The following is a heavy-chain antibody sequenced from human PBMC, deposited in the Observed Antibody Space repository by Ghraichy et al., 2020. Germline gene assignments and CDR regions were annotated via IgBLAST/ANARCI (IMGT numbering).Heavy chain of an antibody. V-gene: IGHV3-11*01. CDR2: ISSSGSTI. D-gene: IGHD3-3*01. Sequence: GSLRLSCAASRFTFSDSYMSWIRQAPGKGLEWVSYISSSGSTIYYADSVKGRFTISRDNAKNSLYLQMNSLRAEDTAVYYCARDPSVLPDFWSGYYQPMFDYWGQGTLVTVSS. CDR1: RFTFSDSY. J-gene: IGHJ4*02. CDR3: ARDPSVLPDFWSGYYQPMFDY.